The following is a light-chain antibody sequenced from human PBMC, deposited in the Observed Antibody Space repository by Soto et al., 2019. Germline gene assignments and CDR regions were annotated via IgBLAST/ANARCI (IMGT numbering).Light chain of an antibody. V-gene: IGKV3-11*01. CDR1: ETVRTF. Sequence: EVVLTQSPATLSLSPGERATLSCRASETVRTFVDWYQQKPGQAPRLLIYGASNRATGIPARLSGSGSGTDFTLTISNLEPEDFAVYYCQQHSHWPPWTFGQGTRVEIQ. CDR2: GAS. CDR3: QQHSHWPPWT. J-gene: IGKJ1*01.